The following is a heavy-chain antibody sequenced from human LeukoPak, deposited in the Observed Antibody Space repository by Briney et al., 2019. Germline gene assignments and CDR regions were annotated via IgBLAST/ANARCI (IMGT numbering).Heavy chain of an antibody. V-gene: IGHV4-59*01. D-gene: IGHD1-26*01. J-gene: IGHJ4*02. CDR1: GGSISSYY. CDR2: IYYSGTT. CDR3: ARSSGAYRSFDY. Sequence: SETLSLTCTVPGGSISSYYWSWIRQPPGKGLEWIGYIYYSGTTDYNPSLKSRVTISVDTSNNQFSLKVSSVTAADTAVYYCARSSGAYRSFDYWGQGTLDPVSS.